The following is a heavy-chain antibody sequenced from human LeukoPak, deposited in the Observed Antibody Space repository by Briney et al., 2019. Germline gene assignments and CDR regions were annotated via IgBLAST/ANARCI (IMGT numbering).Heavy chain of an antibody. J-gene: IGHJ4*02. CDR3: AKAFSGGRGY. D-gene: IGHD6-19*01. CDR2: ISDSGATT. CDR1: GFTFSSYA. Sequence: HPGGSLRLSCAASGFTFSSYAMYWVRQAPGKGLEWVSSISDSGATTYYTDSVKGRFTISRDNSKNTLYLQMNSLRADDTAVYYCAKAFSGGRGYWGQGTLVSVSS. V-gene: IGHV3-23*01.